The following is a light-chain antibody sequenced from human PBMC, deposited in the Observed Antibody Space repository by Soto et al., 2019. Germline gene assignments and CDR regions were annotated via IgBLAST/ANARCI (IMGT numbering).Light chain of an antibody. CDR2: DVR. J-gene: IGLJ1*01. V-gene: IGLV2-8*01. Sequence: QSALTQPPSASGSPGQSVTISCTGSSSDVGGYNYVSWYQQHPGKAPKLVIYDVRKRPSGVPDRFSGSKSGNTASLTVSGLQAEDEADYYCISYTGTLNSGVFGPGTKVTVL. CDR3: ISYTGTLNSGV. CDR1: SSDVGGYNY.